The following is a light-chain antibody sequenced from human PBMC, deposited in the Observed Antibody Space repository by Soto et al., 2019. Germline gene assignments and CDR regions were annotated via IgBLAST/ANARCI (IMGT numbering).Light chain of an antibody. CDR3: CSYAGGFYV. J-gene: IGLJ1*01. V-gene: IGLV2-8*01. Sequence: QCVLTQPPSAAGAPGQSVTIPCTGNNCYVGNYNYVSWFQQHPGKAPRLIIYEVIKRPSGAPDRFSGSKSGNTASLTVSGLQAEDEGDYYCCSYAGGFYVFGTRTKVTVL. CDR2: EVI. CDR1: NCYVGNYNY.